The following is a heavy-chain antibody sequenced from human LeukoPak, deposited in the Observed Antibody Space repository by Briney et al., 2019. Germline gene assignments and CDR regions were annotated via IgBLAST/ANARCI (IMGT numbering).Heavy chain of an antibody. CDR3: ARGHPVTYCSSTSCYYYYYGMDV. CDR1: GYTFTVYY. V-gene: IGHV1-2*02. CDR2: INPNSGGT. D-gene: IGHD2-2*01. J-gene: IGHJ6*02. Sequence: ASVKVSCKASGYTFTVYYMRWVRQAPGQGLEWMGWINPNSGGTNYAQKSQGRVTMTRDTSISTAYMELSRLRSDDTAVYYCARGHPVTYCSSTSCYYYYYGMDVWGQGTTVTVSS.